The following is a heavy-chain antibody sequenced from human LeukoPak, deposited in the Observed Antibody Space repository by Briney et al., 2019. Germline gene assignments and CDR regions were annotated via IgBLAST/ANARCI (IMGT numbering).Heavy chain of an antibody. Sequence: PSETLSLTCTVSGGSISSYYWSWIRQPPGKGLEWIGYIYYSGSTNYNPSLKSRVTISVDTSKNQFSLKLSSVTAADTAVYYCASSGWYGVWFDPWGQGTLVTVSS. CDR1: GGSISSYY. D-gene: IGHD6-19*01. CDR3: ASSGWYGVWFDP. J-gene: IGHJ5*02. CDR2: IYYSGST. V-gene: IGHV4-59*01.